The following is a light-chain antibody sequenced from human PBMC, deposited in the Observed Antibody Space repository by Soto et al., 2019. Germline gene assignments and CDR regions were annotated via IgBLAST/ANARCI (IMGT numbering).Light chain of an antibody. J-gene: IGKJ4*01. CDR1: QSVSSSY. V-gene: IGKV3-15*01. CDR3: QQYSNWPLT. Sequence: EIGLTQSPGTLSLSPGERATLSFRASQSVSSSYLAWYQQKPGQAPRLLIFGASTRAAGIPARFSGSGSGTEFTLTISSLQSEDFAVYYCQQYSNWPLTFGGGTKVDIK. CDR2: GAS.